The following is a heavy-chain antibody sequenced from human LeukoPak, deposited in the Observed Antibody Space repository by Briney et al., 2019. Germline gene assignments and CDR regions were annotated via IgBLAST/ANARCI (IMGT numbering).Heavy chain of an antibody. CDR1: GGSISSGSYY. D-gene: IGHD3-22*01. CDR2: IYYSGST. CDR3: ARNVSTGYFDY. J-gene: IGHJ4*02. V-gene: IGHV4-39*01. Sequence: KSSETLSLTCTVSGGSISSGSYYRTWIRQPPGKGLEWIGSIYYSGSTHYNPSLRSRITISVDTSKNQFSLQLRSVTAADTAVYYCARNVSTGYFDYWGQGTLVTVSS.